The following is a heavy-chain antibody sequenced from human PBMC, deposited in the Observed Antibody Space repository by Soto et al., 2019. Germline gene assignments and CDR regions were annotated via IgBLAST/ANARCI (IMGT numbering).Heavy chain of an antibody. J-gene: IGHJ4*02. CDR2: ISSSSSTI. CDR3: GSTRYCSSTSCRDY. Sequence: GGSLRLSCAASGFTFSSYSMNWVRQAPGKGLEWVSYISSSSSTIYYADSVKGRFTISRDNAKNSLYLQMNSLRDEDTAVYYCGSTRYCSSTSCRDYWGQGTLVTVSS. CDR1: GFTFSSYS. V-gene: IGHV3-48*02. D-gene: IGHD2-2*01.